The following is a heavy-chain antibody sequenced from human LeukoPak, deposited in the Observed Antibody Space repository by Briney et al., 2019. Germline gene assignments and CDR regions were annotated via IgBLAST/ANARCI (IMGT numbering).Heavy chain of an antibody. Sequence: ASVNVSCKASGYTLTDYYMHWVRQAAGHRLEWLGGINPNRGDTKYPQRFQGRCTMPKNTSIINPYMELSRLRPDVTAVYYCSSGSGVTAIGRGNWFDPWGQGTLVTVSS. CDR2: INPNRGDT. D-gene: IGHD2-8*02. CDR3: SSGSGVTAIGRGNWFDP. CDR1: GYTLTDYY. V-gene: IGHV1-2*02. J-gene: IGHJ5*02.